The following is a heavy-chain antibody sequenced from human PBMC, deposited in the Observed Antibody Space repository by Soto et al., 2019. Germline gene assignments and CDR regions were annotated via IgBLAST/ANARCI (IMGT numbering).Heavy chain of an antibody. J-gene: IGHJ4*02. CDR3: TTRGRGYSYGTFDY. Sequence: EVQLVESGGGLVKPGGSLRLSCAASGFTFSNAWMNWVRQAPGKGLEWVGRIKSKTDGGTTDYAAPVKGRFTISRDDSTNTLYLQMNSPKTEDTAVYYCTTRGRGYSYGTFDYWGQGTLVTVSS. V-gene: IGHV3-15*07. D-gene: IGHD5-18*01. CDR1: GFTFSNAW. CDR2: IKSKTDGGTT.